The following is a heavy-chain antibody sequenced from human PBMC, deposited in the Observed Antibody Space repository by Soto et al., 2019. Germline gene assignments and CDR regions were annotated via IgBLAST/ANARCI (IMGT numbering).Heavy chain of an antibody. CDR1: GFTFSSYA. D-gene: IGHD3-22*01. J-gene: IGHJ3*02. CDR2: ISGSGGST. Sequence: PGGSLRLSCAASGFTFSSYAMSWVRQAPGKGLEWVSAISGSGGSTYYADSVKGRFTISRDNSKNTLYLQMNSLRAEDTAVYYCAKASGPHYYDSSGYYPDAFDIWGQGTMVTV. V-gene: IGHV3-23*01. CDR3: AKASGPHYYDSSGYYPDAFDI.